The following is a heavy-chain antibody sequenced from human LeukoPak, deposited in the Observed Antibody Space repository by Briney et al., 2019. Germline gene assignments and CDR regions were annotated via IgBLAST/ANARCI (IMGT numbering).Heavy chain of an antibody. CDR1: GFTFDDYG. CDR2: INWNGGST. Sequence: GGSLRLSCAASGFTFDDYGMSWVRQAPGKGLEWVSGINWNGGSTGYADSVKGRFTISRDSAKNSLYLQMNSLRAEDTALYYCAREYMGGYYYDSSGYPPDYWGQGTLVTVSS. CDR3: AREYMGGYYYDSSGYPPDY. D-gene: IGHD3-22*01. V-gene: IGHV3-20*04. J-gene: IGHJ4*02.